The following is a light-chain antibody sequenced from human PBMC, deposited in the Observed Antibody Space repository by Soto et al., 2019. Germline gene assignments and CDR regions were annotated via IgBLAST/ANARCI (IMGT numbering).Light chain of an antibody. CDR2: MAS. CDR3: MQALQTPPA. J-gene: IGKJ1*01. V-gene: IGKV2-28*01. CDR1: QSLLYINGYNY. Sequence: DIVMTKSPVYLSVTPGEPASISCISSQSLLYINGYNYLDWYLQKPGQSPQLLICMASDRASGVPDRFSGSGSGTNFTLKISRVQAEDVGIYYCMQALQTPPAFGQGTKVEI.